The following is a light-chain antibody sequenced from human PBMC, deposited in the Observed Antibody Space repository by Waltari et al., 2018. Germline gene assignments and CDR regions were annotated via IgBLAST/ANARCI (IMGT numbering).Light chain of an antibody. CDR3: QQYYSTPLT. CDR1: SCLYSSNNKNY. J-gene: IGKJ3*01. CDR2: WAS. V-gene: IGKV4-1*01. Sequence: SCLYSSNNKNYLAWYQQKPGQPPKLLIYWASTRESGVPDRFSGSGSGTDFTLTISSLQAEDVAVYYCQQYYSTPLTFGPGTKVDIK.